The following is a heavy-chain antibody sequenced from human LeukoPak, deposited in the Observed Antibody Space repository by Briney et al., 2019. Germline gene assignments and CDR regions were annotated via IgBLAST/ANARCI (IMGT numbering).Heavy chain of an antibody. CDR1: GFTFSSYG. Sequence: GGSLRLSCAASGFTFSSYGMHWVRQAPGKGLEWVAVISYDGSNKYYADSVKGRFTISRDNSKNTLYLQMNSLRAEDTAVYYCARVRYSSSWYPPFDYWGQGTLVTVSS. J-gene: IGHJ4*02. D-gene: IGHD6-13*01. V-gene: IGHV3-30*19. CDR2: ISYDGSNK. CDR3: ARVRYSSSWYPPFDY.